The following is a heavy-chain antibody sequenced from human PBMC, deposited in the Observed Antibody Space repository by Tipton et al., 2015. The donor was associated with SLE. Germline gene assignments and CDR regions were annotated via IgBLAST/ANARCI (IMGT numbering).Heavy chain of an antibody. V-gene: IGHV4-61*01. Sequence: TLSLTCTVSGGSISSSSYYWSWIRQPPGKGLEWIGYIYYSGSTNYNPSLKSRVTISVDTSKNQFSLKLSSVTAADTAVYYCGGSGFMDAFDIWGQGTMVTVSS. J-gene: IGHJ3*02. CDR3: GGSGFMDAFDI. CDR1: GGSISSSSYY. CDR2: IYYSGST. D-gene: IGHD6-19*01.